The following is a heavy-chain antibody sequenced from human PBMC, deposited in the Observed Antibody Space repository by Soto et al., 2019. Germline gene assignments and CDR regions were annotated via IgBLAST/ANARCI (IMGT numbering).Heavy chain of an antibody. CDR1: GYTFIGHY. CDR3: AREAGTTGNYYFGMEV. D-gene: IGHD1-7*01. J-gene: IGHJ6*02. Sequence: QVQLVQSGAEVKKPGASVKVSCKASGYTFIGHYLHWVRQAPGQGLEWLGWTNPSSGATNFAQKVQGRDTMTRDTSISTANLELSRLRSDDTAIYYCAREAGTTGNYYFGMEVWGQGTTVTVSS. V-gene: IGHV1-2*02. CDR2: TNPSSGAT.